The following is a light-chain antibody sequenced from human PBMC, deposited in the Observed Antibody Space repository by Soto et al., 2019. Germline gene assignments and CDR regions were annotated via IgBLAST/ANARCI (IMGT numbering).Light chain of an antibody. CDR1: QSVSSSY. J-gene: IGKJ1*01. Sequence: EERATLSCGASQSVSSSYLAWYQQKPGQAPRLLIYGASTRATVIPDRFSGSGSGTDFSLTFSRLEHEDFAMYYCQQFGVSLRTFGHGPGVDIK. CDR2: GAS. CDR3: QQFGVSLRT. V-gene: IGKV3-20*01.